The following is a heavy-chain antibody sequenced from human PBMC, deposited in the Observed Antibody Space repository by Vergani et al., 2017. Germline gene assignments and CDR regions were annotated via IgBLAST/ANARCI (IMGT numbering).Heavy chain of an antibody. Sequence: QVQLQQWGAGLLKPSETLSLTCAVYGGSFSGYYWSWIRQPPGKGLEWIGYIYYSGSTNYNPSLKSRVTISVDTSKNQFSLKLSSVTAADTAVYYCARDNIVVVPAAKAHYYYYYMDVWGKGTTVTVSS. CDR3: ARDNIVVVPAAKAHYYYYYMDV. D-gene: IGHD2-2*01. V-gene: IGHV4-34*11. CDR2: IYYSGST. J-gene: IGHJ6*03. CDR1: GGSFSGYY.